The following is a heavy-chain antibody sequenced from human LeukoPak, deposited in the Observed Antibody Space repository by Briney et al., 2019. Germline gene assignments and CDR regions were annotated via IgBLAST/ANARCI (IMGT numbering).Heavy chain of an antibody. CDR2: ISSGGDST. D-gene: IGHD2/OR15-2a*01. CDR3: ARVSSMGTSYYYYGMDV. Sequence: PGGSLRLSCVASGFTFSNYGMTWVRQAPGKGLEWVSVISSGGDSTFYADSVKGRFTISRDNSKNTLYLQMNSLRAEDTAVYYCARVSSMGTSYYYYGMDVWGQGTTVTVSS. V-gene: IGHV3-23*01. J-gene: IGHJ6*02. CDR1: GFTFSNYG.